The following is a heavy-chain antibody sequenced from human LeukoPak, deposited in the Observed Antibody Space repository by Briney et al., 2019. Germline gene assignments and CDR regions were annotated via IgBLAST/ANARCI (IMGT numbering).Heavy chain of an antibody. V-gene: IGHV4-4*02. Sequence: SGTLCLTCAVSGGSISSSYWWSWVRQPPGKGLEWTGEIYHSGTTNYNPSLKSRVTISVDKLKNQFSLRLSSVTAADTAVYYCARDTTAVTSSAFDSWGQGTLVTVSS. CDR2: IYHSGTT. CDR1: GGSISSSYW. J-gene: IGHJ4*02. D-gene: IGHD6-19*01. CDR3: ARDTTAVTSSAFDS.